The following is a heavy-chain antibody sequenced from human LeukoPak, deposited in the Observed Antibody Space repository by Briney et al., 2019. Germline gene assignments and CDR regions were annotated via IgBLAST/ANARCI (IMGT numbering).Heavy chain of an antibody. CDR2: IYYSGST. CDR3: ARLRDYYHMDV. CDR1: GGSISSSSYY. Sequence: SETLSLTCTVSGGSISSSSYYWGWIRQPPGKGLEWIGSIYYSGSTYYNPSLKSRVTISVDTSKNQFSLKLSSVTAADTAVYYCARLRDYYHMDVWGKGTTVTVSS. V-gene: IGHV4-39*01. J-gene: IGHJ6*03.